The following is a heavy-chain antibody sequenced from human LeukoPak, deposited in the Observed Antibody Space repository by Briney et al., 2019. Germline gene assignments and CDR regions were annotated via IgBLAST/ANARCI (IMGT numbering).Heavy chain of an antibody. CDR2: INWNGGST. D-gene: IGHD3-22*01. Sequence: GGSLRLPCAASGFTFDDYGMSWVRQAPGKGLEWVSGINWNGGSTGYADSVKGRFTISRDNAKNSLYLQMNSLRAEDTALYYCARDHFTQHSYYYDRLPLGFDYWGQGTLVTVSS. V-gene: IGHV3-20*04. CDR3: ARDHFTQHSYYYDRLPLGFDY. J-gene: IGHJ4*02. CDR1: GFTFDDYG.